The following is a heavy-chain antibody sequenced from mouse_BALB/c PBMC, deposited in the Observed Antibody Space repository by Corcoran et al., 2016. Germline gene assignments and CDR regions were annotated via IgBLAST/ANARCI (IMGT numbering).Heavy chain of an antibody. D-gene: IGHD4-1*01. V-gene: IGHV14-3*02. CDR3: ARSGTTAWFAY. J-gene: IGHJ3*01. CDR1: GFNIKDTY. Sequence: EVQLQQSGAELVKPGASVKLSCTASGFNIKDTYMHWVKQRPEQGLEWIGRIDPANGNTKYDPKFQGKATITADTSSNTAYLQRSSLTSEDTAVYYCARSGTTAWFAYGGQGTLVTVSA. CDR2: IDPANGNT.